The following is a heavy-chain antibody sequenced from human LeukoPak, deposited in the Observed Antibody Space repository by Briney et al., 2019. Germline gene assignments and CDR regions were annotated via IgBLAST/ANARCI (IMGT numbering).Heavy chain of an antibody. J-gene: IGHJ4*02. CDR2: IKSKTDGGTT. Sequence: PGGSLRLSCAASGFTFSNAWMSWVRQAPGKGLEWVGRIKSKTDGGTTDYAALVKGRFTISRDDSKNTLYLQMNSLKTQDTAVYYCITPSALVTPGVDYWGQGTLVTVSS. CDR1: GFTFSNAW. D-gene: IGHD4-23*01. CDR3: ITPSALVTPGVDY. V-gene: IGHV3-15*01.